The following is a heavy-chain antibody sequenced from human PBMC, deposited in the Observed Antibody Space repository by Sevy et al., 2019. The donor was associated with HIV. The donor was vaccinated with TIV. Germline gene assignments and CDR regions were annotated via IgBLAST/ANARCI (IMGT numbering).Heavy chain of an antibody. CDR1: GGSISSGGYY. D-gene: IGHD5-18*01. CDR2: IYYSGST. V-gene: IGHV4-31*03. Sequence: SETLSLTCTVSGGSISSGGYYWSWIRQHPEKGLEWIGHIYYSGSTYYNPSLKSRVTISVDTSKNQFSLKLSAVTAADTAVYYCARYRYGQTSKFDYWGQGTLVTVSS. CDR3: ARYRYGQTSKFDY. J-gene: IGHJ4*02.